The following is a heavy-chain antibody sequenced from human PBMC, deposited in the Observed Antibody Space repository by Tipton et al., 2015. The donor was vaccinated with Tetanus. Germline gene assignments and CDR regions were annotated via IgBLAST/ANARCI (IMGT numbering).Heavy chain of an antibody. V-gene: IGHV5-51*01. D-gene: IGHD2-8*01. CDR1: GYIFNNYW. CDR3: ARAHCTDGVCNFGF. CDR2: IYPGDSDT. Sequence: LVQSGGELKKPGESLKISCKGSGYIFNNYWTGWVRQKPGKGLEWMGIIYPGDSDTRYSPSFQGQVTISVDKSINTAYLQWSSLKASDTSMFYCARAHCTDGVCNFGFWGQGALVTVAS. J-gene: IGHJ4*02.